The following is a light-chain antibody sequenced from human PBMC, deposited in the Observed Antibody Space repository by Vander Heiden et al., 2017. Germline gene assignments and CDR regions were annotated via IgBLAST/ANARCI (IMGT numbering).Light chain of an antibody. CDR3: QTWGTGIQV. V-gene: IGLV4-69*01. J-gene: IGLJ3*02. CDR2: INSDGSH. Sequence: QLVLTQSPSASASLGASVKLTCSLSSGHNNYAIAWHQQQPEKGPRYVMKINSDGSHRKGDGIPDRFSGSASGAERYLTISSLQSEDEADYYCQTWGTGIQVFGGGTKLTVL. CDR1: SGHNNYA.